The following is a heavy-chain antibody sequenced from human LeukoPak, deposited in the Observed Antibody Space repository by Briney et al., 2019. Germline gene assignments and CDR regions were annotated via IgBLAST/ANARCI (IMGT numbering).Heavy chain of an antibody. Sequence: SVKVSCKASGGTFSSYAISWVRQAPGQGLEWMGGIIPIFGTANYAQKFQGRVTITADESTSTAYMELSSLRSEDTAVYYCARDLGYYYDSSGYLPPPHFDYWGQGTLVTVSS. V-gene: IGHV1-69*13. CDR2: IIPIFGTA. D-gene: IGHD3-22*01. J-gene: IGHJ4*02. CDR3: ARDLGYYYDSSGYLPPPHFDY. CDR1: GGTFSSYA.